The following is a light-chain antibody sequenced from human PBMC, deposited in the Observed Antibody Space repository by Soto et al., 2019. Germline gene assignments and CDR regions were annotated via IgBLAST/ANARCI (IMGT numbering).Light chain of an antibody. CDR2: DAS. CDR1: QDISNY. V-gene: IGKV1-27*01. J-gene: IGKJ2*01. Sequence: DIQMTQSPSSLSASVGDRVTITCRASQDISNYLAWYQQKPGKVPKVLIYDASTLQTGVQSRFSGSVFGTVFTLTINSLQPEDVATYYCQKYNSAPNTFGRGTRLEIK. CDR3: QKYNSAPNT.